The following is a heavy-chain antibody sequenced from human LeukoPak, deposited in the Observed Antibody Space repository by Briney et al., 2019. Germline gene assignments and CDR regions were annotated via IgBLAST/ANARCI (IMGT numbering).Heavy chain of an antibody. CDR1: GFTFSDSA. CDR3: AKDIEASI. D-gene: IGHD2-15*01. J-gene: IGHJ4*02. V-gene: IGHV3-23*01. Sequence: PGGSLRLSCAASGFTFSDSAMAWVRQAPGKGLEWVSLISHSGANTFYEDSVKGRFTVSRDNSKNTMYLQMNSLRAEDTAVYYCAKDIEASIWGQGTLVTVSS. CDR2: ISHSGANT.